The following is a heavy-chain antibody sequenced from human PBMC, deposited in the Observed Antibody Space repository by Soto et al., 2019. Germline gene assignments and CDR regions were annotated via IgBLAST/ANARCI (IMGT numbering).Heavy chain of an antibody. D-gene: IGHD3-22*01. Sequence: NPGGSLRLSCAASGFTFSSYSMNWVRQAPGKGLEWVSSISSSSSYIYYADSVKGRFTISRDNAKNSLYLQMNSLRAEDTAVYYCARDVSYYYDSSGYFGYWGQGTLVTVSS. CDR3: ARDVSYYYDSSGYFGY. CDR2: ISSSSSYI. V-gene: IGHV3-21*01. J-gene: IGHJ4*02. CDR1: GFTFSSYS.